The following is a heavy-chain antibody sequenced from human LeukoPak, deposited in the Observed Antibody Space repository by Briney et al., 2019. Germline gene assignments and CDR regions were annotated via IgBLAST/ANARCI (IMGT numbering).Heavy chain of an antibody. CDR2: TYHGGTT. CDR3: ARGSGDWTYYFDY. Sequence: SETLSLTYTVSGYSISSGYLWGWIRQPPGKGLEWIGSTYHGGTTYSNPSLKSRVIISEDTSKNQFSLKLSSVTAADTAVYYCARGSGDWTYYFDYWGQGTLVTVSS. D-gene: IGHD2-21*02. V-gene: IGHV4-38-2*02. J-gene: IGHJ4*02. CDR1: GYSISSGYL.